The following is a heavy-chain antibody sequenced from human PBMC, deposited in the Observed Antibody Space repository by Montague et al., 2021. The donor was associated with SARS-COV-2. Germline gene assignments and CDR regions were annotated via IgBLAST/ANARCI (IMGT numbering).Heavy chain of an antibody. CDR3: AKDLFCSGVDCYFYGMDL. CDR2: ISGSGDKT. J-gene: IGHJ6*04. Sequence: SLRLSCAASGFTFSTYAMSWVRRAPGKGLEWVSAISGSGDKTYYADSVKGRFTISRDNSKNTVSLQMNSLRVEDTAVYYCAKDLFCSGVDCYFYGMDLWGKGTTVTVSS. V-gene: IGHV3-23*01. D-gene: IGHD2-15*01. CDR1: GFTFSTYA.